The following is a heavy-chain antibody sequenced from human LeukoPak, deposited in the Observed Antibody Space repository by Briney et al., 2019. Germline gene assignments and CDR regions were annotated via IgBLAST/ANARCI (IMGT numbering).Heavy chain of an antibody. CDR1: GFIFSRNN. D-gene: IGHD6-13*01. CDR3: ARGAEGIAATDSTFDY. Sequence: GGPLRLSCAASGFIFSRNNMNWVRQAPGKGLDWVSSIITISRYIYFADSVKGRFTISRDNAKKSLYLQMNSLRAEDTAVYYCARGAEGIAATDSTFDYWGQGTLVTVSS. CDR2: IITISRYI. V-gene: IGHV3-21*01. J-gene: IGHJ4*02.